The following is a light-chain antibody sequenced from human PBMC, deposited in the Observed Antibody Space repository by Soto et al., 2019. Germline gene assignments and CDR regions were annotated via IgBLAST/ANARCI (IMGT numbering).Light chain of an antibody. CDR1: QSVSSN. CDR3: QQRSDWRIT. CDR2: DTS. Sequence: EIVMTQSPATLSVSTGERATLSCRASQSVSSNLAWYQQTPGPAPRLLISDTSNRATGIPARFSGSGSGTDFTLTISSLEPEDFAVYYCQQRSDWRITFGQGTRLE. V-gene: IGKV3-11*01. J-gene: IGKJ5*01.